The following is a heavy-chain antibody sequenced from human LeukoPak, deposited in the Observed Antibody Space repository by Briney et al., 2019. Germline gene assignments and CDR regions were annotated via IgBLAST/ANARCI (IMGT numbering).Heavy chain of an antibody. D-gene: IGHD3-3*01. Sequence: AGGSLRLSCAASGFTFSSYSMNWVRQAPGKGLEWVASISSSSSYIYYADSVKGRFTISRDNAKNSLYLQMNSLRAEDTAVYYCARDPNVLRFLEEDYWGQGTLVTVSS. J-gene: IGHJ4*02. CDR3: ARDPNVLRFLEEDY. CDR2: ISSSSSYI. V-gene: IGHV3-21*01. CDR1: GFTFSSYS.